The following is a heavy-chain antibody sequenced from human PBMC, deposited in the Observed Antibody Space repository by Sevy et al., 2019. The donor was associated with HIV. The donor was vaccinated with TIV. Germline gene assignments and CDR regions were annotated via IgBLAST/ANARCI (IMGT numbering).Heavy chain of an antibody. Sequence: GGSLRLSCAASGFTFSSYSMNWVRQAPGKGLEWVSSISSSSSYIYYADSVKGRFTISRDKAKNSLYLQMNSLRAEDTAVYYCARELLWFGELTGAFDIWGQGTMVTVSS. D-gene: IGHD3-10*01. V-gene: IGHV3-21*06. CDR1: GFTFSSYS. CDR3: ARELLWFGELTGAFDI. J-gene: IGHJ3*02. CDR2: ISSSSSYI.